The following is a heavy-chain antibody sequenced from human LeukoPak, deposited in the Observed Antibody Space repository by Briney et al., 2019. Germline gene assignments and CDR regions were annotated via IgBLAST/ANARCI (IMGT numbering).Heavy chain of an antibody. V-gene: IGHV3-30-3*01. Sequence: PGRSLRLSCAASGFTFSSYAMHWVRQAPGKGLERVAVISYDGSNKYYADSVKGRFTISRDNSKNTLYLQMNSLRAEDTAVYYCARTHYSSGWYTGLSYFDYWGQGTLVTVSS. CDR3: ARTHYSSGWYTGLSYFDY. CDR1: GFTFSSYA. D-gene: IGHD6-19*01. J-gene: IGHJ4*02. CDR2: ISYDGSNK.